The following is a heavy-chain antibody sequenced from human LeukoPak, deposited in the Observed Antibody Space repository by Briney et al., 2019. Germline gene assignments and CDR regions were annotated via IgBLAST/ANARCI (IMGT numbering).Heavy chain of an antibody. J-gene: IGHJ3*02. V-gene: IGHV4-39*01. Sequence: PSETLSLTCTVSGGSISSSSYSWGWIRQPPGKGLEWIGSIYYSGSTYYNPSLKSRVTISVDTSKNQFSLKLSSVTAADTAVYYCASLTRYNWNYGIWGQGTMVTVSS. CDR3: ASLTRYNWNYGI. CDR2: IYYSGST. D-gene: IGHD1-7*01. CDR1: GGSISSSSYS.